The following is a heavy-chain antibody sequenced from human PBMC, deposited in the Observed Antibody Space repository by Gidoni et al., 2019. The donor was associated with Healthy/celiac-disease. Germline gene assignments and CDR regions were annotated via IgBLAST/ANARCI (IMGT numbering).Heavy chain of an antibody. V-gene: IGHV3-53*04. J-gene: IGHJ5*02. CDR1: GFTVSSNY. CDR2: IYSGGST. Sequence: EVQLVESGGGLVQPGGSLRPSCAASGFTVSSNYMSWVRQAPGKGLEWVSVIYSGGSTYYADSVKGRFTISRHNSKNTLYLQMNSLRAEDTAVYYCAREFYGGNGYDCSWGQGTLVTVSS. D-gene: IGHD4-17*01. CDR3: AREFYGGNGYDCS.